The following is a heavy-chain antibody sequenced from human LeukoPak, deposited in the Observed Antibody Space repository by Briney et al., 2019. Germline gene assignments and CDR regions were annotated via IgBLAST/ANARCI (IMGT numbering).Heavy chain of an antibody. CDR3: ARVQLNYDILTGYYKEAYNWFDP. D-gene: IGHD3-9*01. Sequence: GGSLRLSCAASGFTFSSYSMNWVRQAPGKGLEWVSYISSSSSTNYSADSVKGRFTISRDNAKNSLYLQMNSLRAEDTAVYYCARVQLNYDILTGYYKEAYNWFDPWGQGTLVTVSS. J-gene: IGHJ5*02. CDR1: GFTFSSYS. CDR2: ISSSSSTN. V-gene: IGHV3-48*01.